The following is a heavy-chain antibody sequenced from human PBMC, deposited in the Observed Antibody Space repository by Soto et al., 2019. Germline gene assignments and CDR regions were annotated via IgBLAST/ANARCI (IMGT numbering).Heavy chain of an antibody. J-gene: IGHJ4*02. CDR2: ISGSGGTI. CDR3: ARETGLRSSGWSYYFDF. D-gene: IGHD6-19*01. Sequence: EVQLVESGGGMVQPGGSLRVSCAASGFTLSSYSMHWVRQAPGKGLEWVSYISGSGGTIYYADSVKGRFTISRDNAKNSRSVQMNSLRDEDTAVYFYARETGLRSSGWSYYFDFWGQGTRVTVSS. V-gene: IGHV3-48*02. CDR1: GFTLSSYS.